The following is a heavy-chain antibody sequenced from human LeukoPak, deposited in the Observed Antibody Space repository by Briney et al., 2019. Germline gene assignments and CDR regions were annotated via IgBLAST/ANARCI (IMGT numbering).Heavy chain of an antibody. CDR1: GYTFTSYG. V-gene: IGHV1-3*03. J-gene: IGHJ4*02. CDR3: AVGDYYYDTRFDY. Sequence: ASVKVSCKASGYTFTSYGINWVRQAPGQRLEWMAWINVDSGNTKYSQEFQGRVTITRDTSASTAYMELSSLRSEDMAVYYCAVGDYYYDTRFDYWGQGTLVTVSS. CDR2: INVDSGNT. D-gene: IGHD3-22*01.